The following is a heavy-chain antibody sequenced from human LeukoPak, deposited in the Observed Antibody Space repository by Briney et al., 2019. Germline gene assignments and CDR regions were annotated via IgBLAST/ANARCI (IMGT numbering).Heavy chain of an antibody. CDR2: IIPLFGIV. CDR3: ARIPSGDVDTAMVMYYHYGMDV. Sequence: GSSVKVSCKASGGTFSSHTISGVRQAPEQGLEWMGRIIPLFGIVNYAGKFQDRVTVTADKSTSTAYMEVSSLRSEDTAVYYCARIPSGDVDTAMVMYYHYGMDVWGQGTTVTVSS. J-gene: IGHJ6*02. V-gene: IGHV1-69*02. D-gene: IGHD5-18*01. CDR1: GGTFSSHT.